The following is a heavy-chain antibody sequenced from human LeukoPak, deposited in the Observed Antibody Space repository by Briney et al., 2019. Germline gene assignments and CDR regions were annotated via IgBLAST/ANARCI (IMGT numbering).Heavy chain of an antibody. CDR3: ATAGGFYSDY. Sequence: PGGSLRLSCAASGFTFSSYAMSWFRQAPGKGLERVSGISGSGGSTSYADSVRGRFTISRDNSKNTLYVQMNSLRAEDTAVYYCATAGGFYSDYWGQGTLVTVSS. J-gene: IGHJ4*02. D-gene: IGHD1-1*01. CDR1: GFTFSSYA. V-gene: IGHV3-23*01. CDR2: ISGSGGST.